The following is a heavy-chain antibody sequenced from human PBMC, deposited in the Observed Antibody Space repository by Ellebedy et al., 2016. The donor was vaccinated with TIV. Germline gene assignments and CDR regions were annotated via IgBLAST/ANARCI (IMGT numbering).Heavy chain of an antibody. Sequence: GESLKISCAASGFTFDTYAMSWVRQAPGKGLEWVSSISGRDSDTSYADSVKGRFTISRDDSKNTLYLHVNSLRAEDTAVYYCAKAHGPGSSGNHYGMDVWGQGTTVTVSS. D-gene: IGHD3-10*01. CDR1: GFTFDTYA. V-gene: IGHV3-23*01. J-gene: IGHJ6*02. CDR3: AKAHGPGSSGNHYGMDV. CDR2: ISGRDSDT.